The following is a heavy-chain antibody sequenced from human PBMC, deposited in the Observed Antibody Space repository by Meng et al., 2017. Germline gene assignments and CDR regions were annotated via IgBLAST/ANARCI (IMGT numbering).Heavy chain of an antibody. V-gene: IGHV3-30*01. CDR1: GFTFSSYA. CDR3: ASMGY. D-gene: IGHD3-10*01. Sequence: QVWLVESGGGVVQTGRSLRLSCAASGFTFSSYAMHWVRQAPGKGLEWVAVISYDGSNKYYADSVKGRFTISRDNSKNTLYLQMNSLRAEDTAVYYCASMGYWGQGTLVTVSS. J-gene: IGHJ4*02. CDR2: ISYDGSNK.